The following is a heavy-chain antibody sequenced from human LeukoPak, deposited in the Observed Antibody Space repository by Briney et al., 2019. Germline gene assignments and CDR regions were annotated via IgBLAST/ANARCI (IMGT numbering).Heavy chain of an antibody. CDR3: ARALCINGICEWFDP. J-gene: IGHJ5*02. Sequence: PSETLSLTCTVSGGSISGYYWSWIRQPAGKGVEWIGRIETSGSTNYNPSLKSRVTISVDTSKNQFSLKLRSVTAADTAVYYCARALCINGICEWFDPWGQGTLVTVSS. CDR1: GGSISGYY. V-gene: IGHV4-4*07. D-gene: IGHD2-8*01. CDR2: IETSGST.